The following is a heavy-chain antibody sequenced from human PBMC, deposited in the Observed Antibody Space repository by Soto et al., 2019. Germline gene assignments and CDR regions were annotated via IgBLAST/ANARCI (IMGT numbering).Heavy chain of an antibody. D-gene: IGHD3-10*01. CDR1: GFTFSSYA. CDR3: ARRGYGLYFDY. CDR2: ISGNGDST. Sequence: EVQLVESGGGLVQPGGSLRLSCAASGFTFSSYAMHWVRQAPGKGLEYVSVISGNGDSTYYANSVKGRFTISRDNSKNTLYLQRGSLRAEDMAVYYCARRGYGLYFDYWGQGTLVTVSS. J-gene: IGHJ4*02. V-gene: IGHV3-64*01.